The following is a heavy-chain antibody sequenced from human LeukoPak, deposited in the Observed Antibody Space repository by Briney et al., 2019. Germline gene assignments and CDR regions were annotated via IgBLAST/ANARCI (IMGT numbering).Heavy chain of an antibody. CDR2: INHSGST. V-gene: IGHV4-34*01. J-gene: IGHJ4*02. D-gene: IGHD2-8*01. CDR3: ARRFAHCTNGVCYTVFRPPYIDY. Sequence: SETLSLTCAVYGVSFSGYYWSWIRQPPGKGLEWIGEINHSGSTNYYPSLERRVTISLNTSKNQFSLKLSSVPAADTAVYYCARRFAHCTNGVCYTVFRPPYIDYSRQATLPTPPS. CDR1: GVSFSGYY.